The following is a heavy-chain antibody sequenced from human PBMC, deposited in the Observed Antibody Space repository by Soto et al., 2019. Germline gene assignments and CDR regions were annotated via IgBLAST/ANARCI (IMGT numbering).Heavy chain of an antibody. CDR3: ARVSSRAPTDDAFDI. J-gene: IGHJ3*02. CDR1: GFTFSSYW. Sequence: SLRLSCAASGFTFSSYWMSWVRQAPGKGLEWVANIKQDGSEKYYVDSVKGRFTISRDNAKNSLYLQMNSLRAEDTAVYYCARVSSRAPTDDAFDIWGQGTMVTVSS. CDR2: IKQDGSEK. D-gene: IGHD2-2*01. V-gene: IGHV3-7*05.